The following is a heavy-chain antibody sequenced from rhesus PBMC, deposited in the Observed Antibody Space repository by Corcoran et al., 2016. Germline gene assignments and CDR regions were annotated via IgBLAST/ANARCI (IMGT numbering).Heavy chain of an antibody. J-gene: IGHJ4*01. V-gene: IGHV4-127*01. CDR2: IYGSSTST. D-gene: IGHD4-29*01. CDR1: GYSISSGYG. CDR3: ARVYGSSYLGSFDY. Sequence: QVQLQESGPGLVKPSETLTLTCAVSGYSISSGYGWGWIRQPPGKGLEWIGQIYGSSTSTNYNPSLKSRVTISKDTSKNQFSLKLSSVTAADTAVYYCARVYGSSYLGSFDYWGQGVLVTVSS.